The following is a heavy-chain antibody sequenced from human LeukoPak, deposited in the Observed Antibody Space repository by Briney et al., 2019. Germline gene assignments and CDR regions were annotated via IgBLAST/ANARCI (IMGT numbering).Heavy chain of an antibody. D-gene: IGHD3-22*01. CDR1: GFTFDDYA. J-gene: IGHJ4*02. V-gene: IGHV3-43D*03. Sequence: GRSLRLSCAASGFTFDDYAMHWVRQAPGKGLEWVSLISWDGGSTYYADSVKGRFTISRDNSKNSLYLQMNSLRAEDTALYYCAKPYYYDSSGYYYDYWGQGTLVTVCS. CDR2: ISWDGGST. CDR3: AKPYYYDSSGYYYDY.